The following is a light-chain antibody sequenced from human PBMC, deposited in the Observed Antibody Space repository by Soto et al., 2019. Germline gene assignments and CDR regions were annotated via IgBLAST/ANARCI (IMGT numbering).Light chain of an antibody. J-gene: IGKJ5*01. CDR3: QQRNVWPPVT. CDR2: GAF. Sequence: EIVLTQSPATLSLSPGERATLSCRASPSVTNFLAWYQQKPGQAPRLLIYGAFNRATGIPARFSGSGSGTDLTLTISSLETEDSAVYYCQQRNVWPPVTFGHGTRLEIK. V-gene: IGKV3-11*01. CDR1: PSVTNF.